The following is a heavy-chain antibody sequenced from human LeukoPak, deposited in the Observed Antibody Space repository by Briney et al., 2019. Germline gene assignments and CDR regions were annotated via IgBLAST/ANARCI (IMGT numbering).Heavy chain of an antibody. CDR2: ISSSGSTI. V-gene: IGHV3-48*04. Sequence: GGSLRLSCAASGFTFSTYWMSWVRQAPGKGLEWVSYISSSGSTIYYADSVKGRFTISRDNAKNSLYLQMNSLRAEDTAVYYCARQKGYCSGGSCYGWFDPWGQGTLVTVSS. CDR1: GFTFSTYW. J-gene: IGHJ5*02. CDR3: ARQKGYCSGGSCYGWFDP. D-gene: IGHD2-15*01.